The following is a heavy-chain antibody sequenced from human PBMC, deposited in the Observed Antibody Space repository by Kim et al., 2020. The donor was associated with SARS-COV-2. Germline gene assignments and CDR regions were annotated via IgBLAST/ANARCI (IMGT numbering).Heavy chain of an antibody. CDR2: INWNGGST. CDR1: GFTPDDYG. J-gene: IGHJ4*02. CDR3: VRGDQVGDY. Sequence: GGSLRLSCVSSGFTPDDYGMSWVRQGPGKGLEWVACINWNGGSTSYADSVKGRFTISRDNAKNAMYLEMNSLRGDDTALYYCVRGDQVGDYWGQGTLVTVSS. V-gene: IGHV3-20*04. D-gene: IGHD1-26*01.